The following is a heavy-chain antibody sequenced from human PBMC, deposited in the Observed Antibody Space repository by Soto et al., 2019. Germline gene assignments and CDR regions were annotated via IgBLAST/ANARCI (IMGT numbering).Heavy chain of an antibody. J-gene: IGHJ4*02. CDR1: GYSFTSYW. CDR3: ARQIYDSDTGPNFQYYFDS. D-gene: IGHD3-22*01. V-gene: IGHV5-51*01. Sequence: PVESLKISCKGSGYSFTSYWIGWVRQIPWKGLEWMGIIYPCDSDTRYSPSFQGQVTISDDKSISTAYLQSRSLKASDTAMYYCARQIYDSDTGPNFQYYFDSWGQGTTVTVSA. CDR2: IYPCDSDT.